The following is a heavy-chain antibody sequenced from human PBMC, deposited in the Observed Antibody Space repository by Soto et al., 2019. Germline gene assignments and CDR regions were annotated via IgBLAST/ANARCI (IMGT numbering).Heavy chain of an antibody. Sequence: QVQLQESGPGLVKPSETLSLTCTVSGGSISSYYWSWIRQPPGKGLEWIGYIYYSGSTNYNPSLKSRVTISVDTSKNQFSLKLSSVTAADTAVYYCARLPDSSGYYYRGSWYFDLWGRGTLVTVSS. D-gene: IGHD3-22*01. CDR3: ARLPDSSGYYYRGSWYFDL. CDR2: IYYSGST. CDR1: GGSISSYY. J-gene: IGHJ2*01. V-gene: IGHV4-59*08.